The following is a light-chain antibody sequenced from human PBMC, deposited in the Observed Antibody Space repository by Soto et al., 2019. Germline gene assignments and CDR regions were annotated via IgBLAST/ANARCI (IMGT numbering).Light chain of an antibody. CDR3: QQYGSSPFT. Sequence: EIVLTQYPGTLSLSPGERLTLSCMASQTVTSSYLAWYQHTPGQAPRLLIYGASTKATGTPDRFSGSGSGTDFTLTISRLEPEDFAVYYCQQYGSSPFTFGPGTKVDIK. J-gene: IGKJ3*01. V-gene: IGKV3-20*01. CDR1: QTVTSSY. CDR2: GAS.